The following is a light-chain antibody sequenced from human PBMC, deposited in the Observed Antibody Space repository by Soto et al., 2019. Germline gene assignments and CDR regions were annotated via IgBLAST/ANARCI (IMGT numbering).Light chain of an antibody. CDR3: QQYNNWPPYT. V-gene: IGKV3-15*01. Sequence: EIVMTQSPATLSVSPGERANLSCRASQSVGTNLAWYQQKPGQAPRLLMYGSFITATGTPARFSGSGSETEFTLTISSRQSEDFAVYFCQQYNNWPPYTFGQGTKLEMK. CDR1: QSVGTN. J-gene: IGKJ2*01. CDR2: GSF.